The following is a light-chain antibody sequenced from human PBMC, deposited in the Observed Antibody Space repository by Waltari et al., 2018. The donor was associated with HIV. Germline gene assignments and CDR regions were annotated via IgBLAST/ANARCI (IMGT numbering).Light chain of an antibody. J-gene: IGLJ1*01. CDR3: GSFVGSNSHYV. CDR2: EVI. Sequence: QSALTQPPSASGSPGQSVTISCTVTNSDVGGYNYVSWYQQSPGKAPKLMIFEVIKRPSGVPDRFSGSKSGNTASLTVSGLQADDEADYYCGSFVGSNSHYVFGTGTKVTVL. V-gene: IGLV2-8*01. CDR1: NSDVGGYNY.